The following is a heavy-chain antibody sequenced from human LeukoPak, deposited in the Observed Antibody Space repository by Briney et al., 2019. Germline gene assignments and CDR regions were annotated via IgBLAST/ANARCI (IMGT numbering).Heavy chain of an antibody. D-gene: IGHD2-15*01. CDR3: ASKNIVVPADY. CDR1: GGSIYSSY. CDR2: GHHSESS. V-gene: IGHV4-59*01. J-gene: IGHJ4*02. Sequence: SETLSLTCIVSGGSIYSSYWSWVRQPPGKGLEWIGYGHHSESSNYSPFFRNRASTSVDASKNQFSLTLSSVTAADTAVYYCASKNIVVPADYWGRGTLVTVSS.